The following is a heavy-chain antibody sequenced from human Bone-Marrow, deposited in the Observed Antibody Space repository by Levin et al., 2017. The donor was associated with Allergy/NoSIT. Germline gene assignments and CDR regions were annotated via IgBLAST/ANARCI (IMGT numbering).Heavy chain of an antibody. CDR2: ISHDRSNE. D-gene: IGHD6-6*01. V-gene: IGHV3-30-3*01. CDR3: ARDRGGGIAARSGMDV. CDR1: GFTFSSYA. Sequence: AGGSLRLSCAASGFTFSSYAMHWVRQAPGKGLEWVAVISHDRSNENYAGSVKGRFTISGDNSKNTLYLEMNSLRAEDTAVYYCARDRGGGIAARSGMDVWGQGTTVTVSS. J-gene: IGHJ6*02.